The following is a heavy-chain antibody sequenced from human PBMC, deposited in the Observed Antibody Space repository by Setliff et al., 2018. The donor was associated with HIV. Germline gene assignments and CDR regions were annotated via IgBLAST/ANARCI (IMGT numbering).Heavy chain of an antibody. D-gene: IGHD2-2*01. J-gene: IGHJ6*03. CDR2: ISPYNDNT. CDR1: GYAFTSYG. Sequence: GASVKVSCKASGYAFTSYGISWVRQAPGQGLEWVAWISPYNDNTNYAQKLQGRVTMTTDTSTSTAYMGLRSLRPDDTAVYYCARDLGYCSSTSCYGSDYYMDVWGKRDHGHRL. V-gene: IGHV1-18*01. CDR3: ARDLGYCSSTSCYGSDYYMDV.